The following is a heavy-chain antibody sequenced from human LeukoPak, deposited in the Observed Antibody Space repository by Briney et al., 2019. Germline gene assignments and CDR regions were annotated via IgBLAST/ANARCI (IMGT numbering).Heavy chain of an antibody. D-gene: IGHD6-19*01. J-gene: IGHJ4*02. CDR2: MNPNSGNT. CDR3: ARDTRAAVAGDFDY. CDR1: GYTFTSYG. Sequence: ASVKVSCKASGYTFTSYGISWVRQAPGQGLEWMGWMNPNSGNTGYAQKFQGRVTMTRNTSISTAYMELRSLRSDDTAVYYCARDTRAAVAGDFDYWGQGTLVTVSS. V-gene: IGHV1-8*02.